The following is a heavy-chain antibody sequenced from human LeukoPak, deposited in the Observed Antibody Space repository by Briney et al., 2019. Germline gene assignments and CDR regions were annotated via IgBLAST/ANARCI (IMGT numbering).Heavy chain of an antibody. CDR2: INPNSGGT. J-gene: IGHJ4*02. Sequence: ASVKVSCKASGYTFTGYNMQWLRQAPGQGLEWMGWINPNSGGTNYAQKFQGRVTMTRGTSISTAYVELSRLRSDDTAVYYCARDGHFDNWGQGTLVTVSS. CDR3: ARDGHFDN. CDR1: GYTFTGYN. V-gene: IGHV1-2*02.